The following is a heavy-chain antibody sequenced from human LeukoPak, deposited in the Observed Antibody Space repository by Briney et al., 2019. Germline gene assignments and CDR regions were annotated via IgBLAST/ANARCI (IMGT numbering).Heavy chain of an antibody. J-gene: IGHJ5*02. CDR1: GFTFSSYG. CDR2: ISGSGGST. Sequence: GGSLRLSCAASGFTFSSYGMSWVRQAPGKGLEWGSAISGSGGSTYYADSVKGRFTISRDNSKNTLYLQMNSLRAEATAVYYCARGYSDDFWSGYPTATWWFDPWGLGTLVIVSS. V-gene: IGHV3-23*01. CDR3: ARGYSDDFWSGYPTATWWFDP. D-gene: IGHD3-3*01.